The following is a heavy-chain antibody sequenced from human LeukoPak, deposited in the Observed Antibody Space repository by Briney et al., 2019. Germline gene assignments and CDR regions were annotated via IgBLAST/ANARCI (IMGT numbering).Heavy chain of an antibody. CDR2: IYMSGST. CDR1: GGSISSYY. J-gene: IGHJ3*02. Sequence: SETLSLTCTVSGGSISSYYWSRIRQPAGKGLEWIGRIYMSGSTNYNSSLKSRVNMSVDTSKNQFSLNLSSVTAADTAVYYCAREAGSSWSRGLDIWGQGTVVTVSS. V-gene: IGHV4-4*07. D-gene: IGHD6-13*01. CDR3: AREAGSSWSRGLDI.